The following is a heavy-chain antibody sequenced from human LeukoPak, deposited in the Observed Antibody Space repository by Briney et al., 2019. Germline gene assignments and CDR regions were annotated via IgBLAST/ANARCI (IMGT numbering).Heavy chain of an antibody. CDR2: IYPGDSDT. CDR3: ARHHGHGSGSYYPTRPFDY. J-gene: IGHJ4*02. D-gene: IGHD3-10*01. V-gene: IGHV5-51*01. Sequence: GESLKISCKGSGYRFTSYWIGWVRQMPGKGLEWMGIIYPGDSDTRYSPSFQGQVTISADKSISTAYLQWSSLKASDTAMYYCARHHGHGSGSYYPTRPFDYWGQGTLVTVSS. CDR1: GYRFTSYW.